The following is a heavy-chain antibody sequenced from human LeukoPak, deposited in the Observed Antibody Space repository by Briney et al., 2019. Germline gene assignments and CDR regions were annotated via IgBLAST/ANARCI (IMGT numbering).Heavy chain of an antibody. CDR1: GGSISSSSYY. CDR3: ARAEYGSGSYYSYYYYYMDV. V-gene: IGHV4-39*01. D-gene: IGHD3-10*01. J-gene: IGHJ6*03. CDR2: IYYSGST. Sequence: SETLSLTCTVSGGSISSSSYYWGWIRQPPGKGLEWIGSIYYSGSTYYNPSLKSRVTISVDTSKNQFSLELSSVTAADTAVYYCARAEYGSGSYYSYYYYYMDVWGKGTTVTISS.